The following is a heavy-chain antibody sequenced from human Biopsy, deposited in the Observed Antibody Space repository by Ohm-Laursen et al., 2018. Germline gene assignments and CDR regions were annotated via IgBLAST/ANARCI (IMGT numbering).Heavy chain of an antibody. J-gene: IGHJ5*02. CDR1: GYSFTGYH. CDR3: TRGGYYYDSLAYYYWFDP. D-gene: IGHD3-22*01. Sequence: SVKVSCKASGYSFTGYHVHWVRQAPGQGLEWMGWINAKTGDTNYAQKFQGRVTMTRDTSISTAYVDLSSLRSDDTAVYYCTRGGYYYDSLAYYYWFDPWGQGTLVTVSS. V-gene: IGHV1-2*02. CDR2: INAKTGDT.